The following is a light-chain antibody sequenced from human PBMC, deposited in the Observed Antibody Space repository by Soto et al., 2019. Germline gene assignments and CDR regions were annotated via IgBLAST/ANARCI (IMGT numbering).Light chain of an antibody. CDR1: SSDVGAYNY. CDR3: NSFTSSSTFV. V-gene: IGLV2-14*01. J-gene: IGLJ1*01. Sequence: QSVLTQPASVSGSPGQSITISCTGTSSDVGAYNYVSWYQQHPGKAPKLMIYEVSSRPSGVSNRFSGSKSGNTASLTISGLQAEDEADYYCNSFTSSSTFVFGTGTKVTVL. CDR2: EVS.